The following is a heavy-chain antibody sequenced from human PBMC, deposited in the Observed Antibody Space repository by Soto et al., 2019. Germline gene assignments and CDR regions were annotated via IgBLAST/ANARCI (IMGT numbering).Heavy chain of an antibody. J-gene: IGHJ4*02. CDR2: FYWDDDM. D-gene: IGHD2-21*01. CDR1: GFSLSTSGVG. Sequence: QITLKESGPTLVKPTQTLTLTCTFSGFSLSTSGVGVGWIRQPPGKALEWLALFYWDDDMRYSPSLRRRVTMTKDTSKTQVVLTMTNVDPVDTATYYCVHSNSCGGGSGPFDYWGQGTLVTVSS. V-gene: IGHV2-5*02. CDR3: VHSNSCGGGSGPFDY.